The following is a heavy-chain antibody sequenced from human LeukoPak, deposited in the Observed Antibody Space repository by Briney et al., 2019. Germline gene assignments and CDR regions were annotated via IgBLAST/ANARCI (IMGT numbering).Heavy chain of an antibody. Sequence: SQTLSLTCTVSGRSISSGGYYWSWIRQHPGKGLEWIEYIYHSGSTYYNPSLKSRVTTSVDTSKNQFSLKLSSVTAADTAVYYCARGRSGTTVTTSWDFDLWGRGTLVTVSS. D-gene: IGHD4-17*01. CDR3: ARGRSGTTVTTSWDFDL. J-gene: IGHJ2*01. V-gene: IGHV4-31*03. CDR1: GRSISSGGYY. CDR2: IYHSGST.